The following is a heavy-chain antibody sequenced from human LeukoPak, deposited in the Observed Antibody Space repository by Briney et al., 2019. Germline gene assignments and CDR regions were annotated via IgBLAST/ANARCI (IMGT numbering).Heavy chain of an antibody. CDR1: GFTFSSYA. J-gene: IGHJ4*02. Sequence: PGGSLRLSCAASGFTFSSYAMSWVRQAPGKGLEWVSSISGSGTNTDYADSVKGRFTISRDNSKNTVYLQMNSLRAEDTAVYYCARDGVGATNLDYWGQGTLVTVSS. CDR3: ARDGVGATNLDY. CDR2: ISGSGTNT. V-gene: IGHV3-23*01. D-gene: IGHD1-26*01.